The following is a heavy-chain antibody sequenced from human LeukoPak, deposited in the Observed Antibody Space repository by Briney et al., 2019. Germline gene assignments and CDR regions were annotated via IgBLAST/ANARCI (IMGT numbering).Heavy chain of an antibody. Sequence: GRSLRLSCAASGFTFSNAWMSWVRQAPGKGLEWVSSISSSSSYIYYADSVKGRFTISRDNAKNSLYLQMNSLRAEDTAVYYCAIEYSSSSLAIDYWGQGTLVTVSS. V-gene: IGHV3-21*01. CDR3: AIEYSSSSLAIDY. CDR1: GFTFSNAW. J-gene: IGHJ4*02. D-gene: IGHD6-6*01. CDR2: ISSSSSYI.